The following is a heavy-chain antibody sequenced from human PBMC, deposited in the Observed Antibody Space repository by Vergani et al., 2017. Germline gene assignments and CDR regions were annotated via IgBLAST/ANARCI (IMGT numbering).Heavy chain of an antibody. CDR3: ARVRRDDSSGYYYYYGMDV. CDR2: LYASGST. Sequence: QVQLQESGPGLVKPSETLSLNCDVFDFISNGHYWGWIRQSPEKGLEWIGSLYASGSTYYSPSLKSRVAISIDTSKNHFSLRLSSVTAADTAVYYCARVRRDDSSGYYYYYGMDVWGQGTTVTVSS. V-gene: IGHV4-38-2*01. D-gene: IGHD3-22*01. CDR1: DFISNGHY. J-gene: IGHJ6*02.